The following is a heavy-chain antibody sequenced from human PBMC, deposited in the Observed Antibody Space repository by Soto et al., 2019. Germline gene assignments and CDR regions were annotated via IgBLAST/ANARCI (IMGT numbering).Heavy chain of an antibody. V-gene: IGHV4-34*01. J-gene: IGHJ3*02. CDR3: GSIVGFSVVFDM. CDR2: INHSGST. D-gene: IGHD3-22*01. CDR1: GGSFSGYY. Sequence: SETLSLTCAVYGGSFSGYYWSLIRQPPGKGLECIWEINHSGSTNYNPSLKSRVTISVDTSKNQFSLKLSSVTAADTAVYYCGSIVGFSVVFDMWGKGKMVPVSS.